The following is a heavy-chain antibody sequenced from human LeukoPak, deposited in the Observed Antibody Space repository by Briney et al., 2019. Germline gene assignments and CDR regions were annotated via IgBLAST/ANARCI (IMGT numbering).Heavy chain of an antibody. CDR1: GFIFRSYA. Sequence: GGSLRLSCAASGFIFRSYAMNWVRQAPGKGLEWVSNISSSGGSTYYADSVKGRFTISRDNSKNTLYLQMNSLRAEDTAIYYCAKFPKSENCFDYWGQGTLITVSS. CDR3: AKFPKSENCFDY. D-gene: IGHD3-3*01. CDR2: ISSSGGST. J-gene: IGHJ4*02. V-gene: IGHV3-23*01.